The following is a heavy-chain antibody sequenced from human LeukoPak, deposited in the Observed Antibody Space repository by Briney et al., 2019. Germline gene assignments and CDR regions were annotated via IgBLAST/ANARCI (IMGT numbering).Heavy chain of an antibody. CDR1: GFTFSNYG. D-gene: IGHD1-26*01. CDR2: IRYDGSNK. V-gene: IGHV3-30*02. J-gene: IGHJ4*02. Sequence: SGGSLRLSCAASGFTFSNYGIHWVRQAPGKGLEWVAFIRYDGSNKYYADSVKGRFTISRDNAKNSLYLQMNSLRAEDTAVYYCARDYHPLMVGASGFDYWGQGTLVTVSS. CDR3: ARDYHPLMVGASGFDY.